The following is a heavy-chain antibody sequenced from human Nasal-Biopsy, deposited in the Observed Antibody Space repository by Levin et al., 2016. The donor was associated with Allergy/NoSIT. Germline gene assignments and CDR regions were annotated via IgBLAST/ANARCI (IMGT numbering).Heavy chain of an antibody. J-gene: IGHJ4*02. Sequence: ASVKVSCKASGYTFTGYYMHWVRLAPGQGLEWMGWINPNSGGANYAQRFQDRVTMTSDTSISTAYMELSSLRPDDTAVYYCARDGTGATVTGDYWGQGTLVTVSS. D-gene: IGHD4-17*01. CDR1: GYTFTGYY. CDR3: ARDGTGATVTGDY. CDR2: INPNSGGA. V-gene: IGHV1-2*02.